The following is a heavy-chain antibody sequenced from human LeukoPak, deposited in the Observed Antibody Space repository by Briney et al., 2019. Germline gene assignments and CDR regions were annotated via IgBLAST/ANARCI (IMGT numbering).Heavy chain of an antibody. CDR2: IDPSDSYT. J-gene: IGHJ4*02. CDR1: GYNFTSYW. CDR3: ARHRGSVLRVDY. Sequence: GESLKISCKGSGYNFTSYWISWVRQMPGKGLEWMGRIDPSDSYTNYSPSFQGHVTISADKSISTAYLQWSSLKASDTAMYYCARHRGSVLRVDYWGQGTLVTVSS. D-gene: IGHD3-10*01. V-gene: IGHV5-10-1*01.